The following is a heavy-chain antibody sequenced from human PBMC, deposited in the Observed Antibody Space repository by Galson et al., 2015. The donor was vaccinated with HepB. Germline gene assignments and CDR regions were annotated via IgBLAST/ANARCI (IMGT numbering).Heavy chain of an antibody. J-gene: IGHJ4*02. Sequence: ETLSLTCTVSGGSISSYYWSWIRQPPGKGLEWIGYIYYSGSTNYNPSLKSRVTISVDTSKNQFSLKLSSVTAADTAVYYCARASWDYSNYLLWDYWGQGTLVTVSS. CDR1: GGSISSYY. CDR2: IYYSGST. V-gene: IGHV4-59*01. CDR3: ARASWDYSNYLLWDY. D-gene: IGHD4-11*01.